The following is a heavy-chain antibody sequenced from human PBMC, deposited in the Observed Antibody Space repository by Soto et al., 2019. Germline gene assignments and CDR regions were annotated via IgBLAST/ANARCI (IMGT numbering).Heavy chain of an antibody. CDR3: ARPNGGDSSGYYLDAFDI. Sequence: EVQLVQSGAEVKKPGESLKISCKGSGYSFTSYWIGWVRQMPGKGLEWMGIIYPGDSDTRYSPSFQGQVTISADKSISTAYLQWSSLKASDTAMYYCARPNGGDSSGYYLDAFDIWGQGTMVTVSS. J-gene: IGHJ3*02. D-gene: IGHD3-22*01. CDR1: GYSFTSYW. CDR2: IYPGDSDT. V-gene: IGHV5-51*01.